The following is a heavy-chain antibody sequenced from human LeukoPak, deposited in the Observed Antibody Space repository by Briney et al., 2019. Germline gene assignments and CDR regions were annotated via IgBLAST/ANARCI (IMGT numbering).Heavy chain of an antibody. Sequence: GGTLRLSCAASGFTFSSYAMSWVRQAPGKGLEWVSAISGSGGSTYYADSVKGRFTISRDNSKNTVYLQMSSLRAEDTAVYYCAKVKGLRGIVGTTTRGFLDYWGQGTLVTVSS. D-gene: IGHD1-26*01. J-gene: IGHJ4*02. CDR3: AKVKGLRGIVGTTTRGFLDY. CDR2: ISGSGGST. V-gene: IGHV3-23*01. CDR1: GFTFSSYA.